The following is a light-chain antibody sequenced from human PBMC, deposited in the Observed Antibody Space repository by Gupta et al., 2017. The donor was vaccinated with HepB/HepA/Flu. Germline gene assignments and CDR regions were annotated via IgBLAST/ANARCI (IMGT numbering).Light chain of an antibody. CDR2: RDT. Sequence: SSALTQPASVSMVPGQTASISCGAKDIESKHVHWYQQKPGQAPVLVIYRDTNRPSGLPERFSGSNSGNTATLTISRPQAGDEADYYCHVCDSSAGVVFGGGTKLTVL. CDR3: HVCDSSAGVV. V-gene: IGLV3-9*01. J-gene: IGLJ2*01. CDR1: DIESKH.